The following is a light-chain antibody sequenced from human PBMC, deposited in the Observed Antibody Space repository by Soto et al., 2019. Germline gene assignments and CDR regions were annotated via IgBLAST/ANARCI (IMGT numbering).Light chain of an antibody. CDR3: ASWDDSLNGAV. Sequence: QSVLAQPPSASGTPGQEVTISCSGSRSNIGSNPVNWYQQLPGTAPKLLMYSNNQRPSGVPDQFSGSKSGTSASLAISGLQSEDEADYYCASWDDSLNGAVFGGGTQLTVL. CDR2: SNN. CDR1: RSNIGSNP. V-gene: IGLV1-44*01. J-gene: IGLJ7*01.